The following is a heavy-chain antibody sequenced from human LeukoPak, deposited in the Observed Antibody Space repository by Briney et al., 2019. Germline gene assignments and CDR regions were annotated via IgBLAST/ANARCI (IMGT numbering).Heavy chain of an antibody. CDR1: GFTVSTNY. J-gene: IGHJ4*02. CDR2: IYSGGDT. Sequence: GGSLRLSCAASGFTVSTNYMIWVRQAPGKGLEWVSVIYSGGDTYYADSVKGRFTISRDDSKNTLFLQMGSLRAEDMAVYYCARNVRGGTSGYYDYWGQGALVTVSS. V-gene: IGHV3-66*01. D-gene: IGHD3-22*01. CDR3: ARNVRGGTSGYYDY.